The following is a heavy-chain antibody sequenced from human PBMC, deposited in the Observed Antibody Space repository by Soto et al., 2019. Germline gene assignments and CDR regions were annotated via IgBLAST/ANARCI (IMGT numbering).Heavy chain of an antibody. CDR3: AALVVAANGDYFDY. V-gene: IGHV4-4*02. CDR1: GGSISRSNW. Sequence: PSETLSLTCAVSGGSISRSNWWSWVRQPPGKGLEWIGEIYHSGSTNYNPSPKSRVTISVDKSKNQFSLKLSSVTAADTAVYYCAALVVAANGDYFDYWGQGTPVTVSS. CDR2: IYHSGST. D-gene: IGHD2-21*02. J-gene: IGHJ4*02.